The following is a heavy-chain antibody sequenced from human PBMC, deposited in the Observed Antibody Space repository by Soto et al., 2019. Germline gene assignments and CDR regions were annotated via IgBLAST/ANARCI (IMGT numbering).Heavy chain of an antibody. CDR2: IGTAGDT. J-gene: IGHJ6*03. Sequence: GGSLRLSCAASGFTFSSYDMRWVRQATGKGLEWVSAIGTAGDTYYPGSVKGRFTISRENAKNSLYLQMNSLRAGDTAVYYCARANYDFWSGYILPYYYYYYMDVWGKGTTVTVSS. CDR1: GFTFSSYD. V-gene: IGHV3-13*01. D-gene: IGHD3-3*01. CDR3: ARANYDFWSGYILPYYYYYYMDV.